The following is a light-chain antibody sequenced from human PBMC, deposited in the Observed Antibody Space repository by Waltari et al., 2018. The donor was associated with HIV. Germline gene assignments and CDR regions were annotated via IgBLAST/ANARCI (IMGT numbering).Light chain of an antibody. CDR3: QQASALPLT. J-gene: IGKJ4*01. CDR2: SAS. CDR1: HDVATY. V-gene: IGKV1-39*01. Sequence: DILMTQSPASLSASLGDRVTMTCRSSHDVATYVSWYQQRPGKPPSLLISSASTLHIGVPSRFTGAGSGRLFTLTINRLQPEDFASYFCQQASALPLTFGGGTNV.